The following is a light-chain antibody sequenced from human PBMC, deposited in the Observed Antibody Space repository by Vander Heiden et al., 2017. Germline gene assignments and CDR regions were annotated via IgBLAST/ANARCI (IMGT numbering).Light chain of an antibody. CDR2: KDF. J-gene: IGLJ2*01. Sequence: SELTQSPSVAVSAGQTVNITCSGDTLPKQYAFWYQQKAGQAPVVIIFKDFERPSGIPERFSASTSGTTVTLTINGVKPEDEADYYCQSSDNTDTYLIFGGGTKLTVL. V-gene: IGLV3-25*03. CDR1: TLPKQY. CDR3: QSSDNTDTYLI.